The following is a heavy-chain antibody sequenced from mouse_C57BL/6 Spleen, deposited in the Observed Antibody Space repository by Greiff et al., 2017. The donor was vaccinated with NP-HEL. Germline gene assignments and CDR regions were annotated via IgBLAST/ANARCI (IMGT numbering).Heavy chain of an antibody. CDR3: ARTYYSSYFDY. J-gene: IGHJ2*01. D-gene: IGHD2-5*01. CDR2: INPNNGGT. V-gene: IGHV1-26*01. Sequence: VQLKQSGPELVKPGASVKISCKASGYTFTDYYMNWVKQSHGKSLEWIGDINPNNGGTSYNQKFKGKATLTVDKSSSTAYMELRSLTSEDSAVYYCARTYYSSYFDYWGQGTTLTVSS. CDR1: GYTFTDYY.